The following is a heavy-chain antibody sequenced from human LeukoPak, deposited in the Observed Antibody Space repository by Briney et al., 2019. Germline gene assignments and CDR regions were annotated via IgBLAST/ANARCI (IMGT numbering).Heavy chain of an antibody. D-gene: IGHD3-3*01. CDR3: ARSEYYDFWSGPDY. Sequence: SQTLSLTCTVSGGSISSGGYYWSWIRQHPGTGLEWIGYIYYSGSTYYNPSLKSRVTISVDTSKNQFSLKLSSVTAADTAVYYCARSEYYDFWSGPDYWGQGTLVTVSS. CDR2: IYYSGST. CDR1: GGSISSGGYY. J-gene: IGHJ4*02. V-gene: IGHV4-31*03.